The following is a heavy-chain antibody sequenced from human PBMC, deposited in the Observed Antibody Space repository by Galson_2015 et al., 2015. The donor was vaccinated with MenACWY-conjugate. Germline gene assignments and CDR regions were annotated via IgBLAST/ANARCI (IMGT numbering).Heavy chain of an antibody. Sequence: SLRLSCAASGFTFSSYSMNWVRQAPGKGLEWVSSISSSSSYIYYADSVKGRFTISRDNAKNSLYLQMNSLRAEDTAVYYCARDLDEAIVPVNPMPYYYGMDVWGQGTTVTVSS. V-gene: IGHV3-21*01. CDR3: ARDLDEAIVPVNPMPYYYGMDV. CDR1: GFTFSSYS. J-gene: IGHJ6*02. D-gene: IGHD1-14*01. CDR2: ISSSSSYI.